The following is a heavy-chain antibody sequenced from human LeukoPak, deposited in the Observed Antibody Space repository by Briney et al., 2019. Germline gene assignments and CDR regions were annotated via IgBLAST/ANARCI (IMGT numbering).Heavy chain of an antibody. V-gene: IGHV3-64*01. J-gene: IGHJ4*02. Sequence: PGGSLRLSCAASGFTFSGSAMHWVRQAPGKGLEYVSAISSNGGSTYYANSVKGRFTISRDNSKNTLYLQMGSLRAEDMAVYYCARARIAVAQSLIDYWGQGTLVTVSS. CDR3: ARARIAVAQSLIDY. D-gene: IGHD6-19*01. CDR1: GFTFSGSA. CDR2: ISSNGGST.